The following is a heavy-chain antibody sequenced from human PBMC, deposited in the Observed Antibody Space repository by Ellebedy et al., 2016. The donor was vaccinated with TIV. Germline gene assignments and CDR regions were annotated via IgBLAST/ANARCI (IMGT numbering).Heavy chain of an antibody. V-gene: IGHV1-46*01. CDR1: GYTFTSYY. Sequence: AASVKVSCKASGYTFTSYYMHWVRQAPGQGLEWMGILNPSGGTTSYAQKFQGRVTMTRDTSTSTVYMELSSLRSEDTAVYYCARVFSRERGGFNYYGMDVWGQGTTVTVSS. CDR3: ARVFSRERGGFNYYGMDV. J-gene: IGHJ6*02. D-gene: IGHD3-16*01. CDR2: LNPSGGTT.